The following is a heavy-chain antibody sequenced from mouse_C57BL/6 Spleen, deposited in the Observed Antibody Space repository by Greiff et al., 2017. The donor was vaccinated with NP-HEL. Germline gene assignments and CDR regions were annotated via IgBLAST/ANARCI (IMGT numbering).Heavy chain of an antibody. V-gene: IGHV1-52*01. CDR3: ARGGILRPMDY. CDR1: GYTFTSYW. D-gene: IGHD1-1*01. CDR2: IDPSDSET. Sequence: QVQLQQPGAELVRPGSSVKLSCKASGYTFTSYWMHWVKQRPIQGLEWIGNIDPSDSETHYNQKFKDKATLTVDKSSSTAYMQLSSLTSEDSAVYYCARGGILRPMDYWGQGTSVTVSS. J-gene: IGHJ4*01.